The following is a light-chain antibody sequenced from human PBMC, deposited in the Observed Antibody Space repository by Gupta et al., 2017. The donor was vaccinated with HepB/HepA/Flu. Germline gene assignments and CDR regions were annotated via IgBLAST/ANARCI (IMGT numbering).Light chain of an antibody. CDR1: QSVLYSSNNKNY. CDR2: WAS. V-gene: IGKV4-1*01. CDR3: QQYYSTPLS. J-gene: IGKJ2*03. Sequence: DIVMTQSPDSLAVSLRERAPINCKSSQSVLYSSNNKNYLAWYQQKPGQPPKLLIYWASTRESGVPDRFSGSGSGTDFTLTISSLQAEDVAVYYCQQYYSTPLSFGQGTKLEIK.